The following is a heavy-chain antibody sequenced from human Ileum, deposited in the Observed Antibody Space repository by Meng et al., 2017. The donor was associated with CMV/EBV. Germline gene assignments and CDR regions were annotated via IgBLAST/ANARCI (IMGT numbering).Heavy chain of an antibody. CDR1: GFTFSSDA. V-gene: IGHV3-23*01. D-gene: IGHD3-22*01. Sequence: LRLSCVASGFTFSSDAMNWVRQPPGKGLEWISTISVSNGATFYADSVKGRFTISRDNPKDTLYLRMNNLRAEDTAIYYCVKGYWLDFWGQGTLVTVSS. CDR3: VKGYWLDF. CDR2: ISVSNGAT. J-gene: IGHJ4*02.